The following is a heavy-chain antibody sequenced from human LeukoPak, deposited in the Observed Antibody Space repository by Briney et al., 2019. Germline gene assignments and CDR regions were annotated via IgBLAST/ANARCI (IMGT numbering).Heavy chain of an antibody. V-gene: IGHV4-30-4*01. CDR3: ARERRTVTTFLIDY. Sequence: SETLSLTCTVSGGSISSGDYYWSWIRPPPGKGLEWIGYIYYSGSTYYHPSLKSRVTISVDTSKNQFSLKLSSVTAADTAVYYCARERRTVTTFLIDYWGQGTLVTVSS. CDR2: IYYSGST. D-gene: IGHD4-11*01. CDR1: GGSISSGDYY. J-gene: IGHJ4*02.